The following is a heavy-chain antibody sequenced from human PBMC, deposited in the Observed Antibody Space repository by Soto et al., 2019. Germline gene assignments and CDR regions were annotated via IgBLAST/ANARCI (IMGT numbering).Heavy chain of an antibody. V-gene: IGHV1-18*01. D-gene: IGHD2-8*02. CDR1: GYTFTSYG. CDR2: ISAYNGNT. CDR3: ARDGGVQARFDP. J-gene: IGHJ5*02. Sequence: QVQLVQSGAEVKKPGASVKVSCTASGYTFTSYGISWVRQAPGQGLEWMGWISAYNGNTNYAQKLQGRVTMTTDTSPSTAYMERRSLRPDDTAVYYCARDGGVQARFDPWGQGTLVTVSS.